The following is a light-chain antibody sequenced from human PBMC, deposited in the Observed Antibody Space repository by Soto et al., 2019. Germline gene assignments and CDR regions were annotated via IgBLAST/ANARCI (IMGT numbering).Light chain of an antibody. CDR2: GAF. CDR1: PSVTNY. V-gene: IGKV3-11*01. Sequence: EIVLTQSPATLSLSPGERATLSCRASPSVTNYLAWYQQKPGQAPRLVIYGAFNRATGIPARFSGSGSGTDFTLTISSLEPEDSAVYYCQQRHMWPITFGQGTRLEI. J-gene: IGKJ5*01. CDR3: QQRHMWPIT.